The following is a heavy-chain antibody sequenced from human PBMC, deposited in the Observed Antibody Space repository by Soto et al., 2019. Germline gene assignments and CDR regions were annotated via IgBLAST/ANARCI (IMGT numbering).Heavy chain of an antibody. Sequence: QVQLVQSGAEVKKPGSSVKVSCLASRGTFNRYAINWVRQAPGHGLEWLGALVPQFGTPNYAQKFRDRVTIVADESTNTTSMELRGLTSDDTAVYCCARQNRDTPMVPFDVWGQGTLVTVSS. V-gene: IGHV1-69*01. D-gene: IGHD5-18*01. CDR3: ARQNRDTPMVPFDV. CDR2: LVPQFGTP. J-gene: IGHJ4*02. CDR1: RGTFNRYA.